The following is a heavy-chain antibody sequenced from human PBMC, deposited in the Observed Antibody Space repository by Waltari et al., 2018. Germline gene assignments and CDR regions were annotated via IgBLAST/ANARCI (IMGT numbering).Heavy chain of an antibody. J-gene: IGHJ4*02. Sequence: QVQLQESGPGLVKPSETLSLTCTVSGGSISNYYWSWIRQPPGKGLEWIGYIYYTGSTNFNPSLRILVTISVDTSKNQFSLKLSSVTAADTAVYYCARLSYDTGSYYFDFWGQGTLVTVSS. CDR1: GGSISNYY. CDR2: IYYTGST. V-gene: IGHV4-59*08. CDR3: ARLSYDTGSYYFDF. D-gene: IGHD3-22*01.